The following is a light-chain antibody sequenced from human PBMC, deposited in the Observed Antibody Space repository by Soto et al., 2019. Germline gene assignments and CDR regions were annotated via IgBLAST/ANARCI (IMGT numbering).Light chain of an antibody. V-gene: IGKV3D-15*01. CDR2: GAF. CDR3: QQSSNWPPWT. CDR1: QSVSSK. Sequence: EIVMTQSPATLSVSPGERVTLSCRASQSVSSKLAWFQQKPGQAPRLLIYGAFTRATGIPARFSGSGSGTDFTLTISRLQPEDIAMYYCQQSSNWPPWTFGRGTRVEI. J-gene: IGKJ1*01.